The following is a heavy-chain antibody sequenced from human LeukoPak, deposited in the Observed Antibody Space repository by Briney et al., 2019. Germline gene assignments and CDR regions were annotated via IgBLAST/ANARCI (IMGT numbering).Heavy chain of an antibody. CDR2: ISGNGRSP. J-gene: IGHJ6*03. Sequence: GGSLRLSCAASGFTFSSSAMNWVRQAPGKGLEWVSTISGNGRSPYYAASVKGRFTISRDNSNYTVYLQMSSLRADDTAVYYCAKAFTFYHYTDVWGKGTTVTVSS. CDR3: AKAFTFYHYTDV. D-gene: IGHD4-23*01. V-gene: IGHV3-23*01. CDR1: GFTFSSSA.